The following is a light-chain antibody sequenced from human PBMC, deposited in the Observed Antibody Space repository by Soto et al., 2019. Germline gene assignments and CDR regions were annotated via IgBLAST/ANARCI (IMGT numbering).Light chain of an antibody. CDR3: QSYDSSLSVYVV. CDR2: GNN. Sequence: QSVLTQPPSVSGAPGQRVTSSCTGSSSNIGAGYDVHWYQQFPGTAPKLLIYGNNNRPSGVPDRFSGSKSGTSASLASTGLQAEDEADYYCQSYDSSLSVYVVFGGGTKLTVL. J-gene: IGLJ2*01. V-gene: IGLV1-40*01. CDR1: SSNIGAGYD.